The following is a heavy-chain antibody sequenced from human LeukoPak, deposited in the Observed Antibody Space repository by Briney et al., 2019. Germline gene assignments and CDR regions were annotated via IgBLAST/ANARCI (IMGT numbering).Heavy chain of an antibody. Sequence: GGSLRLSCAASGFTFSSYAMSWVRQAPGKGLEWVSAISGSGGSTYYADSVKGRFTISRDNSKNTLYLQMNSLRAEDTAVYYCAESPMTRVTTGGFDFWGQGTLVTVSS. CDR3: AESPMTRVTTGGFDF. J-gene: IGHJ4*02. V-gene: IGHV3-23*01. CDR1: GFTFSSYA. CDR2: ISGSGGST. D-gene: IGHD4-17*01.